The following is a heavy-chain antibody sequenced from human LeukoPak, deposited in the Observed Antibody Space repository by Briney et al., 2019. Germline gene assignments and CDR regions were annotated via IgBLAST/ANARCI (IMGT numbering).Heavy chain of an antibody. CDR1: GFTFSNYW. J-gene: IGHJ4*02. D-gene: IGHD5-24*01. V-gene: IGHV3-74*01. Sequence: GGSLRLSCAASGFTFSNYWMHWVRQAPGKGLVWVSRINMDGSITSYADSVKGRFIISRDNAKSTPYLQMNSLRAESTAVYYCAREYGYNTAHFDYWGQGTLVTVSS. CDR2: INMDGSIT. CDR3: AREYGYNTAHFDY.